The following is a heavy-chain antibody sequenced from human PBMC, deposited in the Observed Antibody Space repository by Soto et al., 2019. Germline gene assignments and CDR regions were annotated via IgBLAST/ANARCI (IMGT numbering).Heavy chain of an antibody. J-gene: IGHJ6*02. CDR1: GYTFTSYG. CDR2: ISAYNGNT. D-gene: IGHD2-8*01. CDR3: AKNGQPPYYYYGLDA. V-gene: IGHV1-18*01. Sequence: ASVTVSCQASGYTFTSYGISWVRQAPGQGLEWMGWISAYNGNTKYAQKLQGRVTMTTDTSTSTAYMELRSLTSDDTAVYYCAKNGQPPYYYYGLDAWGQGTTVTVSS.